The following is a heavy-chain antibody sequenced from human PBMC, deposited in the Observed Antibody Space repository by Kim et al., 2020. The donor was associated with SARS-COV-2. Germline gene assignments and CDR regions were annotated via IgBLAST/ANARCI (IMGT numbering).Heavy chain of an antibody. CDR1: GFTFSSYA. D-gene: IGHD3-22*01. J-gene: IGHJ4*02. CDR3: AKDPHYYYDSSGYYY. CDR2: ISGSGGST. V-gene: IGHV3-23*01. Sequence: GGSLRLSCAASGFTFSSYAMSWVRQAPGKGLEWVSAISGSGGSTYYADSVKGRFTISRDNSKNTLYLQMNSLRAEDTAVYYCAKDPHYYYDSSGYYYWGQGTLVTVSS.